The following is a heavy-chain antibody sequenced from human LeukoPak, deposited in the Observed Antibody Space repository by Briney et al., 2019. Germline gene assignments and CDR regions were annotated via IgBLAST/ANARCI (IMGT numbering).Heavy chain of an antibody. V-gene: IGHV1-8*01. J-gene: IGHJ4*02. CDR1: GYTLTELS. CDR2: MNPHSGNT. Sequence: ASVKVSCKVSGYTLTELSMHWVRQAPGRGLEWMGWMNPHSGNTGYAPKFQGRVTMTRDTSISTAYMELSSLRSEDTAVYYCARGPIYASGSYFDYWGQGTLVTVSS. CDR3: ARGPIYASGSYFDY. D-gene: IGHD3-10*01.